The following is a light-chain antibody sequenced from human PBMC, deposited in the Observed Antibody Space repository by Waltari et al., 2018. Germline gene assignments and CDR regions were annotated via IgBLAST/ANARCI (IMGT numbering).Light chain of an antibody. Sequence: ETVMTQSPATLSVSPGERATLSCRASQSVSSSYLAWYPQKPGQAPRLLTYGASSRATGIPDRFSGSGSGTDFTLTISRLEPEDFAVYYCQQYGSSPPVTFGQGTRLEIK. CDR2: GAS. J-gene: IGKJ5*01. CDR1: QSVSSSY. V-gene: IGKV3-20*01. CDR3: QQYGSSPPVT.